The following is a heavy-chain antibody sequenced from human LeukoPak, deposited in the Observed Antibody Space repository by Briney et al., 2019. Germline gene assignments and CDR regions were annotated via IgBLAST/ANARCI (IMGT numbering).Heavy chain of an antibody. CDR2: TQYSGNT. CDR1: GGSISTYY. J-gene: IGHJ5*01. CDR3: TRVDHRFYGSGYDS. D-gene: IGHD3-10*01. V-gene: IGHV4-59*01. Sequence: PSETLSLTCTVSGGSISTYYWTWIRQPPGKGPEWIGYTQYSGNTFYNVALKSRVTISLDTSKSQLSLILTSVTAADTAVYYCTRVDHRFYGSGYDSWGQGKLVIVSS.